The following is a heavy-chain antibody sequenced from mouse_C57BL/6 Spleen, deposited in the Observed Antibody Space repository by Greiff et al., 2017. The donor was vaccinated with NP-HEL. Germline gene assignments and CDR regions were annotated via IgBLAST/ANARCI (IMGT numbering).Heavy chain of an antibody. Sequence: QVQLQQPGAELVKPGASVKMSCKASGYPFTSYWITWVKQRPGQGLEWIGDIYPGSGSTNYNEQFKIKATLTVDTSSSTAYMQLSSRKYEDAEVYYCARSGGSSFFDYWGQGTTLTVSS. V-gene: IGHV1-55*01. CDR3: ARSGGSSFFDY. CDR2: IYPGSGST. CDR1: GYPFTSYW. D-gene: IGHD1-1*01. J-gene: IGHJ2*01.